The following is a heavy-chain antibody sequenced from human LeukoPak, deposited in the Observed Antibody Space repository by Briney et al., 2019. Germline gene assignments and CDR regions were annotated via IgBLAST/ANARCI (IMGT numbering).Heavy chain of an antibody. CDR2: IKSKTDGGTT. Sequence: GGSLRLSCAASGFTFSNAWMSWVRQAPGKGLEWVGRIKSKTDGGTTDYAAPVKGRFTISRDDSKNTLYLQMNSLKTEDTAVYYCTTQWTTVVTPDAFDIWGQGTMVTVSS. V-gene: IGHV3-15*01. CDR3: TTQWTTVVTPDAFDI. D-gene: IGHD4-23*01. J-gene: IGHJ3*02. CDR1: GFTFSNAW.